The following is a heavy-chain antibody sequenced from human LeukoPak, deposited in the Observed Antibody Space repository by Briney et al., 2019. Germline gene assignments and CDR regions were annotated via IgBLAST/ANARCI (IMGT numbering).Heavy chain of an antibody. Sequence: MPSETLSLTCAVYGVSISGYYWSWIRQSPGKGLEWIGEINQSGSTNYNSSLKSRVTISADASKNQFSLKLSSVTAADTAVYYCARGRGYSYWGQGTLVTVSS. CDR3: ARGRGYSY. CDR2: INQSGST. J-gene: IGHJ4*02. V-gene: IGHV4-34*01. D-gene: IGHD1-1*01. CDR1: GVSISGYY.